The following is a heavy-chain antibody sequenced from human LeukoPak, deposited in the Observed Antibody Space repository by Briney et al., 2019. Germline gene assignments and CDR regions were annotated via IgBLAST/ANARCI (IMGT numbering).Heavy chain of an antibody. Sequence: ASVKVSCKASGYTFTDHYMHWVRQAPGQGLEWMGWINPNKGGTNIAQKFQGRVTMTRDTSISTAYMELSSLTSDDTAVYYCARGIVGAHQLIAYWGQGTLVTVSS. D-gene: IGHD1-26*01. J-gene: IGHJ4*02. V-gene: IGHV1-2*02. CDR1: GYTFTDHY. CDR3: ARGIVGAHQLIAY. CDR2: INPNKGGT.